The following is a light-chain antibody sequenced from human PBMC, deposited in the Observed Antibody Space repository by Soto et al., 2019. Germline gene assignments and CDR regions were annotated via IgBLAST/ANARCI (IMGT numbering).Light chain of an antibody. CDR2: KDR. J-gene: IGLJ3*02. Sequence: SYELTQPPSVSVSPGQTARITCSGDALAKHYGYWYQQKAGQAPVLMIYKDRERPSGIPERFSGSSSGTTVTLTISGVQVEDEADYYCQSAESIGFHLGVFGGGTKLTVL. CDR1: ALAKHY. CDR3: QSAESIGFHLGV. V-gene: IGLV3-25*02.